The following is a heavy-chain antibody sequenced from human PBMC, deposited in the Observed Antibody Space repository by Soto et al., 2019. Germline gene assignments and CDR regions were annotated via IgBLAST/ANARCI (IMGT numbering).Heavy chain of an antibody. CDR3: ARDFAYFDS. V-gene: IGHV4-61*01. Sequence: SETLSLTCTVSGGSFKSGSYSWSWIRQPPGKGLEWIGNVYHTGRTSYNPSLKSRVSISMDTSKNQFSLNLDSVTAADTAVYFCARDFAYFDSWGQGTLVTVSS. J-gene: IGHJ4*02. CDR1: GGSFKSGSYS. CDR2: VYHTGRT. D-gene: IGHD3-3*01.